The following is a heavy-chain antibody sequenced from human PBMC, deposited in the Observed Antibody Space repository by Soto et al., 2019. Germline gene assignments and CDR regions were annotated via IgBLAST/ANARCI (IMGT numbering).Heavy chain of an antibody. V-gene: IGHV3-11*05. J-gene: IGHJ6*02. D-gene: IGHD6-6*01. Sequence: GGSLRLSCVVSGVTLTDVWMNWVRQAPGKGLEWISYISSSSSYTNYADSLKGRFTISRDNAKKSLYLQMNSLRAEDTAVYYCARDSKITAARQETPYGLDVWGPGTTVTVSS. CDR3: ARDSKITAARQETPYGLDV. CDR2: ISSSSSYT. CDR1: GVTLTDVW.